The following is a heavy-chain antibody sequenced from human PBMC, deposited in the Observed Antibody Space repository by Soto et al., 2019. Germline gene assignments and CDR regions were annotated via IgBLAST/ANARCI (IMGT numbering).Heavy chain of an antibody. J-gene: IGHJ4*02. CDR2: ISYHGNDK. D-gene: IGHD1-1*01. Sequence: AGGSLRLSCAASGFTFSSFAMHWVRQAPGKGLEWVAGISYHGNDKYYADSAKGRFTISRDNSKNTLNLQMNSLRAEDTAVYYCASSGGTTFDVWGQGTLVTVPS. CDR1: GFTFSSFA. V-gene: IGHV3-30*03. CDR3: ASSGGTTFDV.